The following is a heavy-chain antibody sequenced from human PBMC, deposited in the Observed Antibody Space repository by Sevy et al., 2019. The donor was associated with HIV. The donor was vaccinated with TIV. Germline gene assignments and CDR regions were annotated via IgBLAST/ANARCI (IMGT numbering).Heavy chain of an antibody. V-gene: IGHV4-4*07. D-gene: IGHD3-22*01. CDR3: AGYYYDSSGYYYFDY. Sequence: SETLSLTCTVSGGSISSYYWSWIRQPAGKGLEWIGRIYTSGSTNYNPSLKSRVTMSVDTSKNQFSLKLSSVTAAVTAVYYCAGYYYDSSGYYYFDYWGQGTLVTVSS. CDR1: GGSISSYY. J-gene: IGHJ4*02. CDR2: IYTSGST.